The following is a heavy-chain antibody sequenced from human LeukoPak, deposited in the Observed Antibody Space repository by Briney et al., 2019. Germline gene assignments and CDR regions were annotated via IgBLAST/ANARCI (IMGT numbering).Heavy chain of an antibody. CDR1: GGSISSYY. J-gene: IGHJ4*02. Sequence: PSETLSLTCTVFGGSISSYYWSWIRQPPGKGLEWIGYIYYSGSTNYNPSLKSRVTISVDTSKNQFSLKLSSVTAADTAVYYCARVDFDWLFYFDYWGQGTLVTVSS. V-gene: IGHV4-59*01. D-gene: IGHD3-9*01. CDR3: ARVDFDWLFYFDY. CDR2: IYYSGST.